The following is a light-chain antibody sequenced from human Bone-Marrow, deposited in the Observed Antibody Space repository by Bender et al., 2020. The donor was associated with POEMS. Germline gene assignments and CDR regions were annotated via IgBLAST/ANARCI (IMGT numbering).Light chain of an antibody. V-gene: IGLV3-1*01. CDR3: QAWDSSPDVV. CDR2: QNH. Sequence: SYEVTQQFSVSVSPGQTANIPCYGEKLGDKFVSWYQQRPGQSPVMVIYQNHRRPSGIPERFSGSNSGSTATLTISGAQAMDEADYYCQAWDSSPDVVFGGGTKLTVL. J-gene: IGLJ2*01. CDR1: KLGDKF.